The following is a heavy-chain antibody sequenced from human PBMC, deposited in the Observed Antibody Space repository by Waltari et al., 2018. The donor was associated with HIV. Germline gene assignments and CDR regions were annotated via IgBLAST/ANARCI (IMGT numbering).Heavy chain of an antibody. Sequence: EVQLVESGGGLVKPGGSLRLSCAASGFTFSSYSMNWVRQAPGKGLEWDSSISSSSSYIYYADSVKGRFTISRDNAKNSLYLQMNSLRAEDTAVYYCARDSPSWNYAAGVDYWGQGTLVTVSS. J-gene: IGHJ4*02. D-gene: IGHD1-7*01. CDR3: ARDSPSWNYAAGVDY. CDR1: GFTFSSYS. CDR2: ISSSSSYI. V-gene: IGHV3-21*01.